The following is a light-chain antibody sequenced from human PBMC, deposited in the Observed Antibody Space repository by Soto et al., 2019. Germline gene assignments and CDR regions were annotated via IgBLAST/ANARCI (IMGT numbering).Light chain of an antibody. Sequence: DIQMTQPPSTLSASVGDRVTITCRASQSISSWLAWYQQKPGKAPKLLIYKASSLESGVPSRFSGSGSGTEFTLTISSLQPDDFATYYCQQYNSYSSTFGPGTKVDIK. V-gene: IGKV1-5*03. CDR2: KAS. CDR3: QQYNSYSST. J-gene: IGKJ3*01. CDR1: QSISSW.